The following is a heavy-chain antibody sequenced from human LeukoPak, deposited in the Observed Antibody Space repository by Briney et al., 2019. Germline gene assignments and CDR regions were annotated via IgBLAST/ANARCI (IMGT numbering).Heavy chain of an antibody. V-gene: IGHV3-30*02. Sequence: GGSLRLSCAASGFTFSSYGTHWVRQAPGKGLEWVAFIRYDGSKKYYADSVKGRFTISRDNSKNTLYLQMNSLRVEDTAVYYCAKDLKDIVVTPSTIRGLFYMDVWGKGTTVTVSS. J-gene: IGHJ6*03. CDR1: GFTFSSYG. D-gene: IGHD2-2*02. CDR3: AKDLKDIVVTPSTIRGLFYMDV. CDR2: IRYDGSKK.